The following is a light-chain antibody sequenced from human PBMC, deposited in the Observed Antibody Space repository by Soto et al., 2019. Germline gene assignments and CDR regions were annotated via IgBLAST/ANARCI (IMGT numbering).Light chain of an antibody. Sequence: QPVLTQPPSVSEAPRQRVTISCSGSWSNIGNNAVNWYQQLPGQAPKLLIYYDELLPSGVSDRFSGSKSGTSASLAISWLQSEDEADYYCAVWDDNLNGVVFGGGTKLTVL. V-gene: IGLV1-36*01. CDR1: WSNIGNNA. CDR2: YDE. J-gene: IGLJ2*01. CDR3: AVWDDNLNGVV.